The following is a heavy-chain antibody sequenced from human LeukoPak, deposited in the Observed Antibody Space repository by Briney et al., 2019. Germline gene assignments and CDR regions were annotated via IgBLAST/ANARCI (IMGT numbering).Heavy chain of an antibody. Sequence: PGGSLRLSCAASGFTFSSYAMSWVRQAPGKGLEWVANIKEDGSETYYVDSLRGRFTISRDNVKNSLYLQINSLRVEDTAVYYCGRHSFETDIDYWGQGTLVTVSS. V-gene: IGHV3-7*01. CDR3: GRHSFETDIDY. CDR2: IKEDGSET. J-gene: IGHJ4*02. D-gene: IGHD1-14*01. CDR1: GFTFSSYA.